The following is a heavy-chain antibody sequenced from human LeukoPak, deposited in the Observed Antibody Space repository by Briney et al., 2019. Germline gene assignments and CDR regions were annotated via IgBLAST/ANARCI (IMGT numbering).Heavy chain of an antibody. V-gene: IGHV7-4-1*02. D-gene: IGHD1-20*01. Sequence: SVNVSRRTSIYTYTDYPMNWVRQAPGQGREWVGWNNTDTGNPTYAQGFTGHYVSSLDTSVSTAYLQIISLKAEDTAVYYCARAGLTGSKVAFDVWGQGTMVTVSS. J-gene: IGHJ3*01. CDR1: IYTYTDYP. CDR2: NNTDTGNP. CDR3: ARAGLTGSKVAFDV.